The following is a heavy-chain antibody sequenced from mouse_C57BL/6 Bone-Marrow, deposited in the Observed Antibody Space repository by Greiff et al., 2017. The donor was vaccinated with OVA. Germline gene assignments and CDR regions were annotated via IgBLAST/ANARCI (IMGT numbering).Heavy chain of an antibody. Sequence: DVQLQESGGGLVKPGGSLKLSCAASGFTFSDYGMHWVRQAPEKGLEWVAYISSGSSTIYYADTVKGRFTISRDNAKNTLFLQMTSLRSEDTAMYYCARGGLLVYAMDYWGQGTSVTVSS. CDR2: ISSGSSTI. J-gene: IGHJ4*01. D-gene: IGHD2-3*01. CDR3: ARGGLLVYAMDY. CDR1: GFTFSDYG. V-gene: IGHV5-17*01.